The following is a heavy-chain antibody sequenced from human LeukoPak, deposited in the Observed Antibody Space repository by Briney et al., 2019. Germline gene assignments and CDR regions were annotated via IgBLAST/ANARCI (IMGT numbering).Heavy chain of an antibody. D-gene: IGHD5-18*01. CDR1: GGSISSYY. CDR2: INHSGST. Sequence: SETLSLTCTVSGGSISSYYWSWIRQPPGKGLEWIGEINHSGSTNYNPSLKSRVTISVDTSKNRFSLKLSSVTAADTAVYYCARLDTAMVRRTNFDYWGQGTLVTVSS. V-gene: IGHV4-34*01. CDR3: ARLDTAMVRRTNFDY. J-gene: IGHJ4*02.